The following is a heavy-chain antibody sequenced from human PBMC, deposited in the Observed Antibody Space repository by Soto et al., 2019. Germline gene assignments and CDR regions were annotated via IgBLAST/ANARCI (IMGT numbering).Heavy chain of an antibody. CDR2: ISDNGGST. CDR3: AKECPVTAAYFYY. CDR1: GFTFRSYA. Sequence: GGSLRLSCAPSGFTFRSYAMSWVRQVPGKRLERVAAISDNGGSTYYADSVRGRFTISRDNSMNTLYLKMNSLRAEDMSVYYCAKECPVTAAYFYYWGQGTLVNVSS. J-gene: IGHJ4*02. V-gene: IGHV3-23*01. D-gene: IGHD2-2*01.